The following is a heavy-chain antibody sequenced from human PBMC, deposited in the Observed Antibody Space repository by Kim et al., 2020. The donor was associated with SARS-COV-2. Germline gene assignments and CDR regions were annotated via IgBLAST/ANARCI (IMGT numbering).Heavy chain of an antibody. CDR1: GGSISSGGYY. V-gene: IGHV4-31*03. J-gene: IGHJ4*02. D-gene: IGHD3-22*01. CDR2: IYYSGST. CDR3: ARATYYYDSSGYYYSYYFDY. Sequence: SETLSLTCTVSGGSISSGGYYWSWIRQHPGKGLEWIGYIYYSGSTYYNPSLKSRVTISVDTSKNQFSLKLSSVTAADTAVYYCARATYYYDSSGYYYSYYFDYWGQGTLVTVSS.